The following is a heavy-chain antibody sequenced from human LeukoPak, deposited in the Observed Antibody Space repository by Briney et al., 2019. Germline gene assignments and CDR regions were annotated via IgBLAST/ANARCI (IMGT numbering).Heavy chain of an antibody. CDR3: ARDGNFPRDY. D-gene: IGHD1-1*01. CDR2: ISSSSGTI. V-gene: IGHV3-48*01. CDR1: GFIFSTYS. J-gene: IGHJ4*02. Sequence: GGSLKLSCAASGFIFSTYSMNWVRQAPGKGLQWVSYISSSSGTIYYTDSVKGRFTISRDNAKNSLFLQMNNLRAEDTAIYYCARDGNFPRDYWGQGALVTVSS.